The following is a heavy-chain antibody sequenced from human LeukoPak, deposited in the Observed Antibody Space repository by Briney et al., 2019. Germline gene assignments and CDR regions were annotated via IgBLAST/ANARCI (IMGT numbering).Heavy chain of an antibody. CDR3: ARAGRDGYSPASDSFDI. D-gene: IGHD5-24*01. CDR1: GVSITTTLYY. Sequence: SETLSLTCTVSGVSITTTLYYWVWARQSPGKGLEWIGSFYYGGITYYHPSLKSRVTVSVDTSRSQFSLKLISVTAADTAVYYCARAGRDGYSPASDSFDIWGQGKTVTVSS. CDR2: FYYGGIT. V-gene: IGHV4-39*07. J-gene: IGHJ3*02.